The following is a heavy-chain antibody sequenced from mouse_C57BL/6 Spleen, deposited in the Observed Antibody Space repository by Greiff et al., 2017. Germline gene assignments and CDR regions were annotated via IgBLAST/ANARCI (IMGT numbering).Heavy chain of an antibody. CDR2: IYPGDGDT. V-gene: IGHV1-82*01. Sequence: QVQLQQSGPELVKPGASVKISCKASGYAFSSSWMNWVKQRPGEGLEWIGRIYPGDGDTNYNGKFKGKATLTADKSSSTAYMQLSSLTSEDSAVYFCAGYGNYGWFAYWGQGTLVTVSA. CDR1: GYAFSSSW. J-gene: IGHJ3*01. D-gene: IGHD2-1*01. CDR3: AGYGNYGWFAY.